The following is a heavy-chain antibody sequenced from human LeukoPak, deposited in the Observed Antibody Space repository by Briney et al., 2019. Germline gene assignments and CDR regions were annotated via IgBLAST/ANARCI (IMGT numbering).Heavy chain of an antibody. CDR3: ARDQDQWLVLYYYGMDV. J-gene: IGHJ6*02. CDR1: GYTFTSYG. V-gene: IGHV1-18*01. D-gene: IGHD6-19*01. Sequence: ASVKVSCKASGYTFTSYGIRWVRQAPGQGLEWMGWISAYNGNTNYAQKLQGRVTMTTDTSTSTAYMELRSLRSDDTAVYYCARDQDQWLVLYYYGMDVWGQGTTVTVSS. CDR2: ISAYNGNT.